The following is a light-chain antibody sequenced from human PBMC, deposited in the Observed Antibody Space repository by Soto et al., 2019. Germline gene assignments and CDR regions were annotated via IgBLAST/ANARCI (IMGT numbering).Light chain of an antibody. J-gene: IGKJ4*01. Sequence: EIVLTQSPGTLPLSPGERATLSCRASQSVSSSYLAWYQQKPGQAPRLLIYGASSRATGIPDRFSGSGSGTDFTLTISRLEPEDFAFYYCQQYGSSPLTFGGGTKVDIK. V-gene: IGKV3-20*01. CDR2: GAS. CDR3: QQYGSSPLT. CDR1: QSVSSSY.